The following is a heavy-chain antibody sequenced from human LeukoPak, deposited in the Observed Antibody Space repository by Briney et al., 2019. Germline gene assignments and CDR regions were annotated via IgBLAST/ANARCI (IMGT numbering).Heavy chain of an antibody. D-gene: IGHD2-2*01. CDR1: GGSISSYY. J-gene: IGHJ5*02. CDR2: IYTSGST. Sequence: PSETLSLTCTVSGGSISSYYWSWIWQPPGKGREWVGYIYTSGSTNYNPSLKSRVTISVDTSKNQFSLKLSSVTAADTAVYYCARHGGYCSSTSCYGEGNWFDPWGQGTLVTVSS. CDR3: ARHGGYCSSTSCYGEGNWFDP. V-gene: IGHV4-4*09.